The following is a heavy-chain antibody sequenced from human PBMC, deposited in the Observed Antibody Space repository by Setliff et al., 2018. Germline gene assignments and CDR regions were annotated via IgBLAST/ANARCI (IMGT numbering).Heavy chain of an antibody. CDR3: ARDYVTLAQLERRGGFRYYDMDV. V-gene: IGHV1-3*01. J-gene: IGHJ6*02. Sequence: GASVKVSCKASGYTSTTDALHWVRQAPGQSLEWMGWITAAHGDTKYSQKCQVRITITSDKSRSTVYMELTSLISEDTAVYVCARDYVTLAQLERRGGFRYYDMDVWGQGTTVTVSS. D-gene: IGHD1-1*01. CDR2: ITAAHGDT. CDR1: GYTSTTDA.